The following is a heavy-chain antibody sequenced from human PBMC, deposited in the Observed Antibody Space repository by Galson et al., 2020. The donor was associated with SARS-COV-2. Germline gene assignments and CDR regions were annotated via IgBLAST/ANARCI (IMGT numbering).Heavy chain of an antibody. D-gene: IGHD6-25*01. CDR3: AKPKGGIWPFDS. V-gene: IGHV3-23*01. Sequence: GGSLRLSCAASGFSFSSYAMSWVRQAPGKGLEWVSGISVAGDKTYYTDSVRGRFTISRDNSKSTLYLQMNSLRAEDTAVYYCAKPKGGIWPFDSWGQGTLVTVSS. CDR1: GFSFSSYA. J-gene: IGHJ4*02. CDR2: ISVAGDKT.